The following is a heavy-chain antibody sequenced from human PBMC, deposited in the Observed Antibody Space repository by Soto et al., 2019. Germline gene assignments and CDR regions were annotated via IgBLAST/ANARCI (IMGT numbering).Heavy chain of an antibody. Sequence: QVQLQESGPGLVKPSETLSLTCTVSGGSISSYYWSWIRQPPGKGLEWIGYIYYSGSTNYNPSLKSRVTISVDTSKNQFSLKLSSVTAADTAVYYGARRYGSWFDYWGQGTLVTVSS. D-gene: IGHD5-18*01. CDR1: GGSISSYY. CDR2: IYYSGST. J-gene: IGHJ4*02. V-gene: IGHV4-59*08. CDR3: ARRYGSWFDY.